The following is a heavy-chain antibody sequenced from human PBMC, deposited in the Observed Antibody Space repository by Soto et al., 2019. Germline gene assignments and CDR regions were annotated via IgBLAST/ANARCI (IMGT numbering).Heavy chain of an antibody. V-gene: IGHV4-31*03. D-gene: IGHD6-13*01. CDR2: IYYSGST. CDR3: AREGYSSSCKWFDP. J-gene: IGHJ5*02. Sequence: QVQLQESGPGLVKPSQTLSLTCTVSGGSISSGGYYWSWIRQHPGKGLEWMGYIYYSGSTYYNPSLKSRVTISVATSKHQFSLKLSSVTAADTAVYYCAREGYSSSCKWFDPWGQGTLVTVSS. CDR1: GGSISSGGYY.